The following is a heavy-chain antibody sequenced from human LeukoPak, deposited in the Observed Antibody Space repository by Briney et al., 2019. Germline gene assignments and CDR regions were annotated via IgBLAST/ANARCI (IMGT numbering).Heavy chain of an antibody. D-gene: IGHD2-2*01. J-gene: IGHJ4*02. Sequence: SQTLSLTCTVSGGSISSGDYYWSWIRQPPGKGLEWIGYIYYSGSTNYNPSLKSRVTISVDTSKNQFSLKLSSVTAADTAVYYCARVSYCSSASCYQYFDYWGQGTLVTVSS. CDR2: IYYSGST. CDR1: GGSISSGDYY. CDR3: ARVSYCSSASCYQYFDY. V-gene: IGHV4-30-4*08.